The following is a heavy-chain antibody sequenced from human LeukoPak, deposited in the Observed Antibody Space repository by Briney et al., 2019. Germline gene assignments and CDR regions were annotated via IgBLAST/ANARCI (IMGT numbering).Heavy chain of an antibody. V-gene: IGHV3-48*03. D-gene: IGHD6-19*01. Sequence: GGSLRLSCAASGFPFSYYEMIWVRQAPGKGLEWVSYITGGSTTKNYADSVKGRFTISRDNAKNSLYLQMNSLRAEDTAIYYCARDGDIAVATAPYYFDYWGQGILVTVSS. J-gene: IGHJ4*02. CDR1: GFPFSYYE. CDR3: ARDGDIAVATAPYYFDY. CDR2: ITGGSTTK.